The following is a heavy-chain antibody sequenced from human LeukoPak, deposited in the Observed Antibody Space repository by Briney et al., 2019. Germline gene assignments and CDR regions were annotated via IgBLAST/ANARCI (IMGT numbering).Heavy chain of an antibody. CDR1: GFTFSNYG. CDR2: IRYDGSNK. CDR3: ARTISRYSPFDP. V-gene: IGHV3-30*02. D-gene: IGHD5-18*01. Sequence: PGGSLRLSCAASGFTFSNYGMHWVRQAPGKGLEWVAFIRYDGSNKYYADSVKGRFTISRDNSKNTLYLQMNSLRAEDTAVYYCARTISRYSPFDPWGQGTLVTVSS. J-gene: IGHJ5*02.